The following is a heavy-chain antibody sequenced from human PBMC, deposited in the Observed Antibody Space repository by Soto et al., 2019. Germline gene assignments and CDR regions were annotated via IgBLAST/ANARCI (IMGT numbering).Heavy chain of an antibody. V-gene: IGHV1-18*01. Sequence: GASVKVSCKASGYTFTSYGISWVRQAPGQGLEWMGWISAYNGNTNYAQKLQGRVTVTTDTSTSTAYMELRSLRSDDTAVYYCARESLRRIAAAGNYYYYYMDVWGKGTTVTVSS. D-gene: IGHD6-13*01. CDR3: ARESLRRIAAAGNYYYYYMDV. CDR1: GYTFTSYG. CDR2: ISAYNGNT. J-gene: IGHJ6*03.